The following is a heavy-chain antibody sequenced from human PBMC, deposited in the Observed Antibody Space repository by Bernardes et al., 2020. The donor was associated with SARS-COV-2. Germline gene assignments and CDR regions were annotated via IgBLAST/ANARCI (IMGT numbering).Heavy chain of an antibody. CDR2: IYSSGSS. CDR1: GGSISASNYY. Sequence: SETLSLTCPVSGGSISASNYYWGWLRQAPGKGLEWIGSIYSSGSSYYNPSLQSRFSESVDTSRNQFSLRLRFVTAADTAVYYCAGASCGIDCYIGGLRSWDYGMDVWGQGITVTVAS. CDR3: AGASCGIDCYIGGLRSWDYGMDV. J-gene: IGHJ6*02. D-gene: IGHD2-21*02. V-gene: IGHV4-39*01.